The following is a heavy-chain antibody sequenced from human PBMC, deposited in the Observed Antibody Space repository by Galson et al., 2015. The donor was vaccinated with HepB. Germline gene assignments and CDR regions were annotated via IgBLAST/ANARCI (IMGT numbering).Heavy chain of an antibody. CDR1: GFTFSSYS. D-gene: IGHD1-26*01. CDR2: ISSSSYI. CDR3: ARTGGVVGATRFDFDY. Sequence: SLRLSCAASGFTFSSYSMNWVRQAPGKGLEWVSSISSSSYIYYADSVKGRFTISRDNAKNSLYLQMNSLRAEDTAVYYCARTGGVVGATRFDFDYWGQETLVTVSS. V-gene: IGHV3-21*01. J-gene: IGHJ4*02.